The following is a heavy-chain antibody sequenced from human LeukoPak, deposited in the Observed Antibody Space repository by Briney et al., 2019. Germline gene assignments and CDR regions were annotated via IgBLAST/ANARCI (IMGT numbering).Heavy chain of an antibody. CDR2: FSFNGEST. J-gene: IGHJ3*02. D-gene: IGHD2-15*01. CDR3: AKGPVVTFDI. V-gene: IGHV3-23*01. Sequence: GGSLRLSCAASGFTFNSYAMTWVRQAPGKGLEWVSSFSFNGESTYYADSAKGRFTISRDNSKNTLYLQMNSLRAEDTAVYYCAKGPVVTFDIWGQGTMVTVSS. CDR1: GFTFNSYA.